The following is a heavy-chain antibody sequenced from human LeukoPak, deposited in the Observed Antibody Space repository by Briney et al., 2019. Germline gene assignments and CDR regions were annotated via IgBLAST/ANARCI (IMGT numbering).Heavy chain of an antibody. V-gene: IGHV4-59*01. J-gene: IGHJ4*02. CDR2: ISYTGST. D-gene: IGHD3-10*01. CDR1: GGSINRYY. Sequence: SGTLSLTCTVSGGSINRYYWSWIRQPPGKGLEWIGYISYTGSTNYNPSLKSRVTISVDTSKNQFSLKLSSVTAADTAVYYCARLYASGNYWVDFWGQGTLVIVSS. CDR3: ARLYASGNYWVDF.